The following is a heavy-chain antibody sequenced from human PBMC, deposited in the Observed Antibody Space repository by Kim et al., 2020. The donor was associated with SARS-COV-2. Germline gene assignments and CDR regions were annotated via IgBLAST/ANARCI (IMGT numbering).Heavy chain of an antibody. J-gene: IGHJ4*02. D-gene: IGHD1-26*01. Sequence: TNYNPPLKSRVTISVDTSKNQFSLKLSAVTAADTAVYYCARGEWSYYVDYWGQGTLVTVSS. V-gene: IGHV4-59*09. CDR3: ARGEWSYYVDY. CDR2: T.